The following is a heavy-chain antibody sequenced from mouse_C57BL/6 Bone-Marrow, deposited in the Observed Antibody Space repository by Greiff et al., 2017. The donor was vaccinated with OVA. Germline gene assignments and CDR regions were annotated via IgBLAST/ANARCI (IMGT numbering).Heavy chain of an antibody. CDR2: IRNKANGYTT. CDR3: ARYNDGFQAY. D-gene: IGHD2-3*01. CDR1: GFTFTDYY. Sequence: EVKLVEPGGGLVQPGGSLSLSCAASGFTFTDYYMSWVRQPPGKALEWLGFIRNKANGYTTEYSASVKGRFTISRDNSQSILYLQMNALRAEDSATYYCARYNDGFQAYWGQGTLVTVSA. J-gene: IGHJ3*01. V-gene: IGHV7-3*01.